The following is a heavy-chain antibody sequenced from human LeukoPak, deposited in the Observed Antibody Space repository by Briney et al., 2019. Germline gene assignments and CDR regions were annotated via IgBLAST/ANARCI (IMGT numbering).Heavy chain of an antibody. CDR3: AARGASSSSLRPLDY. Sequence: ASVKVSCKASGYTFTSSDINWVRQATGQGPEWMGWMNPNSGNTGYAQKFQGRVTMTRNTSISTAYMELSTLRSEDTAVYYCAARGASSSSLRPLDYWGQGTLVTVSS. CDR2: MNPNSGNT. CDR1: GYTFTSSD. D-gene: IGHD6-6*01. J-gene: IGHJ4*02. V-gene: IGHV1-8*01.